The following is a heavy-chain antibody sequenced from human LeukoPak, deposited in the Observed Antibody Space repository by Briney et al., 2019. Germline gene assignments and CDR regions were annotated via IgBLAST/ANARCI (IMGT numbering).Heavy chain of an antibody. CDR2: ISSSSYI. V-gene: IGHV3-21*01. J-gene: IGHJ3*02. CDR3: ARVRVPAAMLDAFDI. Sequence: GGSLRLSCAASGFTFSSYSMNWVRQAPGKGLEWVSSISSSSYIYYADSVKGRFTISRDNAKNSLYLQMNSLRAEDTAVYYCARVRVPAAMLDAFDIWGQGTMVTVSS. CDR1: GFTFSSYS. D-gene: IGHD2-2*01.